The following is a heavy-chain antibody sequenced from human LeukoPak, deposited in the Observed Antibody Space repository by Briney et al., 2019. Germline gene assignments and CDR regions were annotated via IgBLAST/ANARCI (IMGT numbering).Heavy chain of an antibody. J-gene: IGHJ6*02. V-gene: IGHV1-69*04. CDR1: GGTFSSYA. D-gene: IGHD2-2*01. CDR3: ARDSTLVLPAGRAPYYYYGMDV. Sequence: SVKVSCKASGGTFSSYAISWVRQAPGQGLEWMGRIIPILGIANYAQKFQGRVTITADKSTSTAYMELSSLRSEDTAVYYCARDSTLVLPAGRAPYYYYGMDVWGQGTTVAVSS. CDR2: IIPILGIA.